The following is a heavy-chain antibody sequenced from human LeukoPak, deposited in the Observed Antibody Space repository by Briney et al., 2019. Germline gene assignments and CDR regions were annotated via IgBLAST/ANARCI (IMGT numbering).Heavy chain of an antibody. CDR3: AKSVVPGRTGAFDI. CDR2: ISWNSGII. V-gene: IGHV3-9*01. Sequence: PGGSLRLSCAASGFTFDDYAMHWVRQAPGKGLEWVPSISWNSGIIGYADTVEGRFTISRDNAKNSLYLQMNSLRAEDTALYYCAKSVVPGRTGAFDIWGQGTTVTVSP. J-gene: IGHJ3*02. D-gene: IGHD2-2*01. CDR1: GFTFDDYA.